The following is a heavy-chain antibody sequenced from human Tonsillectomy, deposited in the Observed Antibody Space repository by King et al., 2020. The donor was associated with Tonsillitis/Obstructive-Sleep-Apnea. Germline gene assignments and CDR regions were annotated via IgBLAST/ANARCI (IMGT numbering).Heavy chain of an antibody. CDR3: ARHDSRSGYYGNAFDI. V-gene: IGHV5-10-1*01. CDR1: GYIFTTYW. Sequence: QLVQSGAEVKKPGESLRISCKGSGYIFTTYWINWVRQMPGRGLEWMGRIDPIDSYTDYSPSFQGHVTISGDKSISTAYLQWSSLKASDTAMYYCARHDSRSGYYGNAFDIWGQGTMVTVSS. CDR2: IDPIDSYT. J-gene: IGHJ3*02. D-gene: IGHD3-3*01.